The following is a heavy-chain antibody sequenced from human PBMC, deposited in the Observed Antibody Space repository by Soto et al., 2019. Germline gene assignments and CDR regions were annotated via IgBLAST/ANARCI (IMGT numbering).Heavy chain of an antibody. Sequence: EVQLVESGGGLVQPGGSLRLSCAASGFTFSSYSMNWVRQAPGKGLEWVSYISSSSSSIYYADSVKGRFTISRDNARNSLYLQMNSLRDEDTAVYYCERRAMTTDSVDIWGQGTMVTVSS. CDR1: GFTFSSYS. CDR2: ISSSSSSI. CDR3: ERRAMTTDSVDI. J-gene: IGHJ3*02. D-gene: IGHD4-17*01. V-gene: IGHV3-48*02.